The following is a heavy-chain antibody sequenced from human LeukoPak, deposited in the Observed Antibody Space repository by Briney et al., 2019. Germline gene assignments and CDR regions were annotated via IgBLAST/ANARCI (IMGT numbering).Heavy chain of an antibody. CDR3: VRLGVNYDMDV. CDR1: GVSISGYC. V-gene: IGHV4-59*01. Sequence: SETLSLTCSVSGVSISGYCWTWVRQPPGKGLEWIGQIHYSGRADYNPSLKSRIAMSVDTSRNQISLKLSSVTAADTAIYYCVRLGVNYDMDVWGQGTTVTVFS. CDR2: IHYSGRA. J-gene: IGHJ6*02. D-gene: IGHD3-16*01.